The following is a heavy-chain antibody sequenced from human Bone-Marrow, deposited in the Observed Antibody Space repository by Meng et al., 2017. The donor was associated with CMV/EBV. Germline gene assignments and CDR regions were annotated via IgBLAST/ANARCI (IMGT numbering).Heavy chain of an antibody. CDR2: IYSAGTVT. D-gene: IGHD3-16*01. Sequence: GETMKISCAASEFTFSTYAFSWVRQAPGKGLEWLSVIYSAGTVTYYADSVKGRFTISRDNSKYMVYLQMNTLRVEDTAVYYCAKVVRFPRGCSYNYYYGMDVWGQGTAVTVSS. CDR3: AKVVRFPRGCSYNYYYGMDV. V-gene: IGHV3-23*03. J-gene: IGHJ6*02. CDR1: EFTFSTYA.